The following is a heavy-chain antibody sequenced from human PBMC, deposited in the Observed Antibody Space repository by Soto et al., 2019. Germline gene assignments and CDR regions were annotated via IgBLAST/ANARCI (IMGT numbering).Heavy chain of an antibody. CDR1: GFTFSSYS. CDR3: AKYPAAPPITSCYDY. Sequence: GGSLRLSCAASGFTFSSYSMNWVRQAPGKGLEWVSSISSSSSYIYYADSVKGRFTISRDNAKNSLYLQMNSLRAEDTAVYYCAKYPAAPPITSCYDYWGQGTLVTVS. CDR2: ISSSSSYI. D-gene: IGHD2-2*01. J-gene: IGHJ4*02. V-gene: IGHV3-21*04.